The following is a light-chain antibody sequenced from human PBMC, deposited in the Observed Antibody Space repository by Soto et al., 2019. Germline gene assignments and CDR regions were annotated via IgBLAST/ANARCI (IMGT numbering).Light chain of an antibody. CDR2: DVS. Sequence: QSALTQPASVSGSPGQSITISCTGTSSDVGGYNYVSWYQQHPGKAPKLMIYDVSNRPSGVSNRFSSSKSGNTASLTISGLQAEDEADYYCSSYTSSSNSEVFGTGTKVTVL. CDR1: SSDVGGYNY. CDR3: SSYTSSSNSEV. V-gene: IGLV2-14*01. J-gene: IGLJ1*01.